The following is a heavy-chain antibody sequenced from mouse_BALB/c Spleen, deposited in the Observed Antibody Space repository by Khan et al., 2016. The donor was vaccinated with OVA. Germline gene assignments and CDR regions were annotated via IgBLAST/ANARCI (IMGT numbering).Heavy chain of an antibody. V-gene: IGHV5-9-4*01. CDR3: ANVWSYGRSPDFFSY. Sequence: EVELVEPGGGLVKPGGSLKLSCATSGFTFRSYAMSWVRQTPEKRLEWVAEISRGGNNTYYFDTVTGRFTISRDNAKDTLYLEMSSRRSGDTAMYYCANVWSYGRSPDFFSYCVQVTLVTVSA. D-gene: IGHD1-1*01. CDR1: GFTFRSYA. J-gene: IGHJ3*01. CDR2: ISRGGNNT.